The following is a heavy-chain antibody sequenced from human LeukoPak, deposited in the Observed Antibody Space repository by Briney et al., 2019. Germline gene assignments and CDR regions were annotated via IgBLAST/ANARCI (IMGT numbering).Heavy chain of an antibody. CDR3: TRVTDYYESSIDY. CDR2: ISSDGNTR. D-gene: IGHD3-22*01. CDR1: GFTFSSYW. J-gene: IGHJ4*02. Sequence: GGSLRLSCTASGFTFSSYWMHWVRQAPGKGLVWVSRISSDGNTRNYADSVKGRFTISRDNAKSTLYLQMNSLGDDDTGLYYCTRVTDYYESSIDYWGQGTLVTVSS. V-gene: IGHV3-74*01.